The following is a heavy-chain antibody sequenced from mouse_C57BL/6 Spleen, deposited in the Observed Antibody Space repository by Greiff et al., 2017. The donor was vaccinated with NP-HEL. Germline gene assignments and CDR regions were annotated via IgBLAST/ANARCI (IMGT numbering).Heavy chain of an antibody. Sequence: DVMLVESGEGLVKPGGSLKLSCAASGFTFSSYAMSWVRQTPEKRLEWVAYISSGGDYIYYADTVKGRFTISRDNARNTLYLQMSSLKSEDTAMYYCTRGGNYVDYWGQGTTLTVSS. CDR2: ISSGGDYI. V-gene: IGHV5-9-1*02. CDR3: TRGGNYVDY. J-gene: IGHJ2*01. CDR1: GFTFSSYA.